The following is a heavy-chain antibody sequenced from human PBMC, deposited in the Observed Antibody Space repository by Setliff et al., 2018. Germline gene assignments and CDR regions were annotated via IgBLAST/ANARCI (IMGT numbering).Heavy chain of an antibody. J-gene: IGHJ5*01. CDR3: VKPTWAGEVSSPFAFWFES. D-gene: IGHD3-3*01. CDR2: IYYSGST. V-gene: IGHV4-30-4*08. CDR1: GGSISSGDYY. Sequence: SETLSLTCTVSGGSISSGDYYWSWIRQPPGKGLEWIGYIYYSGSTYYNPSLKSRVTISVDTSKNQFSLKLSSVTAADTAVYYCVKPTWAGEVSSPFAFWFESWGQGTLVTVSS.